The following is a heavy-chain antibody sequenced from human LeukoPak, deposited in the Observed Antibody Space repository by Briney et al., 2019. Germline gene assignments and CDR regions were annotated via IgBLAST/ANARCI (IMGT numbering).Heavy chain of an antibody. V-gene: IGHV4-34*01. CDR2: INHSGST. J-gene: IGHJ4*02. CDR1: GGSFSGYY. CDR3: ARDPPLPNDY. Sequence: PSETLSLTCAVYGGSFSGYYWSWIRQPPGKGLEWIGEINHSGSTNYNPSLKSRVTISADTSKNQFSLKLSSVTAADTAVYYCARDPPLPNDYWGQGTLVTVSS.